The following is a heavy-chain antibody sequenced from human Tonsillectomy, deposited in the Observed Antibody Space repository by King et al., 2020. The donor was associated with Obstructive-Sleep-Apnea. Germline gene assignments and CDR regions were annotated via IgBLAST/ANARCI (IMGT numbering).Heavy chain of an antibody. CDR1: GFTFSNYW. V-gene: IGHV3-74*01. CDR2: IYNDGSTT. D-gene: IGHD6-19*01. Sequence: VQLGESGGGLVQPGGSLRLSCAASGFTFSNYWMHWVRPAPGKGLVWLSRIYNDGSTTNYADPVKGRFTISIDNAKNTLYLQMNSRSAEDTAVYYCARGGSGWYLSNYWGQGTLVTVSS. J-gene: IGHJ4*02. CDR3: ARGGSGWYLSNY.